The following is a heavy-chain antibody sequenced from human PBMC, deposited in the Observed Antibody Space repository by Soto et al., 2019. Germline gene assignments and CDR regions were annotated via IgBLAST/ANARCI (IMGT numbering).Heavy chain of an antibody. CDR2: IYYSGST. CDR1: GGSISSYY. J-gene: IGHJ4*02. V-gene: IGHV4-59*01. CDR3: ARNSIVGATKVLDY. Sequence: SSETLSLTCTVSGGSISSYYWSWIRQPPGKGLEWIGYIYYSGSTNYNPSLKSRVTISVDTSKNQFSLKLSSVTAADTAVYYCARNSIVGATKVLDYWGQGTLVTVSS. D-gene: IGHD1-26*01.